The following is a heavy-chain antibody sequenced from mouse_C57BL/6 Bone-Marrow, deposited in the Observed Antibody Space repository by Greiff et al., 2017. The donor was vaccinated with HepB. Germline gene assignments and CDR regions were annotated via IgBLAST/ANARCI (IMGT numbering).Heavy chain of an antibody. D-gene: IGHD1-1*01. J-gene: IGHJ1*03. CDR3: ARTPYYYGSSYTGWYFDV. CDR1: GYTFTDHT. V-gene: IGHV1-78*01. CDR2: IYPRDGST. Sequence: QVHVKQSDAELVKPGASVKISCKVSGYTFTDHTIHWMKQRPEQGLEWIGYIYPRDGSTKYNEKFKGKATLTADKSSSTAYMQLNSLTSEDSAVYFCARTPYYYGSSYTGWYFDVWGTGTTVTVSS.